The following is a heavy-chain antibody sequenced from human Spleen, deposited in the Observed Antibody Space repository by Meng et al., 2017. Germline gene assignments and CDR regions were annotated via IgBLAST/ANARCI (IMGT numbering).Heavy chain of an antibody. Sequence: SEILSVTCTVSGYSISSGYYWGWIRQPPGKGLEWIGSVFRSGSTYYNPSLKSRVTISVDTSKNHFSLKVTSVTAADTAVYYCARDRRGSYSGTDAMDAWGQGTTVTVSS. CDR3: ARDRRGSYSGTDAMDA. D-gene: IGHD1-26*01. J-gene: IGHJ6*02. CDR2: VFRSGST. V-gene: IGHV4-38-2*02. CDR1: GYSISSGYY.